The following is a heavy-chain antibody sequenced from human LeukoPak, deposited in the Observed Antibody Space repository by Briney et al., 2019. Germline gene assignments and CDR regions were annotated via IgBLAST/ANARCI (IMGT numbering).Heavy chain of an antibody. CDR1: GFTFSSYA. D-gene: IGHD6-13*01. V-gene: IGHV3-30-3*01. J-gene: IGHJ3*02. CDR2: ISYHGSNK. CDR3: ARGEYSSSWADAFDI. Sequence: GRSLRLSCAASGFTFSSYAMHWVRQAPGKGLEWVSVISYHGSNKYYADSVKGRFTISRDNSKNTLYLQMNSLRAEDTAVYYCARGEYSSSWADAFDIWGQGIMVTVSS.